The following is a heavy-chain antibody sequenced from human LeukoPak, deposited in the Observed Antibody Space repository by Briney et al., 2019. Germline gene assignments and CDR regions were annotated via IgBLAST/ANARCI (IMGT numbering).Heavy chain of an antibody. CDR3: AGWGSDFNY. J-gene: IGHJ4*02. CDR1: GFTFGTSW. CDR2: TSPNGRDT. V-gene: IGHV3-7*01. Sequence: GGSLRVSCAASGFTFGTSWMSWVRRAPGTGLQWVAHTSPNGRDTYYVNSVKGRFIISRDNPKNSLYLQMNSLRAEDTAVYYCAGWGSDFNYWGQGTLVTVSS. D-gene: IGHD3-16*01.